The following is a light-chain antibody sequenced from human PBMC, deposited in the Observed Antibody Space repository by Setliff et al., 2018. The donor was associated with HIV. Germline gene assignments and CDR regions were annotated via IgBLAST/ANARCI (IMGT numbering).Light chain of an antibody. CDR2: GVT. Sequence: QSALTQPASVSGSPGQSITISCTGTSSDVGGYNYVSWYQHQPGRAPKLMIYGVTNRPSGVSTRFSGSKSGNTASLTISGLQAEDDANYYCSSYTSTYTLYVFGTGTKVTVL. CDR3: SSYTSTYTLYV. CDR1: SSDVGGYNY. J-gene: IGLJ1*01. V-gene: IGLV2-14*01.